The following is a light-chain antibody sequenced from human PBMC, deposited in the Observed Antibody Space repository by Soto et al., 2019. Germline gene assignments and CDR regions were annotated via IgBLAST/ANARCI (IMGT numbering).Light chain of an antibody. J-gene: IGLJ1*01. CDR1: SSDIGGHHF. CDR3: SSYTSSSLYV. Sequence: QSVLAQPASVSGSPGQSITISCTVTSSDIGGHHFVSWYQQQSGKAPKLVIYEVTDRPSGVSDRSSGSKSGNTASLTISGLQPEDEADYYCSSYTSSSLYVFGTGTKVTVL. V-gene: IGLV2-14*01. CDR2: EVT.